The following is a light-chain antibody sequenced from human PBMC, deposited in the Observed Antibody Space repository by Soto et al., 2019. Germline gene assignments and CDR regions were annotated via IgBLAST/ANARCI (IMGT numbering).Light chain of an antibody. CDR3: QKYDSAPLT. V-gene: IGKV1-27*01. CDR2: AAS. J-gene: IGKJ3*01. Sequence: DIQMTQSPSSLSASVGDRFTITCRASQGISKYLAWYQQKPGKVPKLLIYAASTLQSGVPSRFSGSGSGTDFTLTISSLQPEDVATYYCQKYDSAPLTFGPGTKVDIK. CDR1: QGISKY.